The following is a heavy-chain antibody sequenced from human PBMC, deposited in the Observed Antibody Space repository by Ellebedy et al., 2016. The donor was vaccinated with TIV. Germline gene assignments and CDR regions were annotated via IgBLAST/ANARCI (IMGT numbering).Heavy chain of an antibody. CDR2: YYYSGRT. CDR1: GGSFSSNSYN. V-gene: IGHV4-39*07. CDR3: ARDRALGYFDV. D-gene: IGHD5-18*01. Sequence: SETLSLXXTVSGGSFSSNSYNWGWMRQPPGKGLEWFGSYYYSGRTSLNSSLRSRVTISLDTSKNQFSLKLTSVTAADTAVYYCARDRALGYFDVWGQGTLVTVSS. J-gene: IGHJ3*01.